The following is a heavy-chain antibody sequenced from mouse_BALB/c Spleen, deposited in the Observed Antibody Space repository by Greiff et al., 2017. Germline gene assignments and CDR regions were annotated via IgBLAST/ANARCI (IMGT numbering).Heavy chain of an antibody. J-gene: IGHJ3*01. V-gene: IGHV5-12-2*01. D-gene: IGHD3-1*01. CDR3: ARGSGYLAY. CDR2: ISNGGGST. Sequence: DVQLVESGGGLVQPGGSLKLSCAASGFTFSSYTMSWVRQTPEKRLEWVAYISNGGGSTYYPDTVKGRFTISRDNAKNTLYLQMSSLKSEDTAMYYCARGSGYLAYWGQGTLVTVSA. CDR1: GFTFSSYT.